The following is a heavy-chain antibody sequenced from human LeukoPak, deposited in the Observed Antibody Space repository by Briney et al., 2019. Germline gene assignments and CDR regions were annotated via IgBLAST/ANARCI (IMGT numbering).Heavy chain of an antibody. CDR2: IYYSGST. J-gene: IGHJ4*02. CDR1: GGSISSYY. V-gene: IGHV4-59*01. D-gene: IGHD3-9*01. CDR3: ARDGLYYDILTGYLV. Sequence: SETLSLTCTVSGGSISSYYWSWIRQPPGKGLEWIGYIYYSGSTNYNPSLKSRVTISVDTSKSQFSLKLSSVTAADTAVYYCARDGLYYDILTGYLVWGQGTLVTVSS.